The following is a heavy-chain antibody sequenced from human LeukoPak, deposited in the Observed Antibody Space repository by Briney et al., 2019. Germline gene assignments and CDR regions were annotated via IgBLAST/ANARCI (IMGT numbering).Heavy chain of an antibody. CDR1: GFTFSNYD. V-gene: IGHV3-33*01. J-gene: IGHJ4*02. CDR3: ASSAGALIDC. D-gene: IGHD6-19*01. Sequence: PGRSLRLSCAASGFTFSNYDMHWARQAPGKGLEWVAVIWFDGSNKFYADSVKGRFTISRDNSKNTLYLQMNSLRAEDTAVYYCASSAGALIDCWGQGTLVIVSS. CDR2: IWFDGSNK.